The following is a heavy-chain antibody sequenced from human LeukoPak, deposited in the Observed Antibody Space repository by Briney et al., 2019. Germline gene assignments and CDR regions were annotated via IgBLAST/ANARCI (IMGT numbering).Heavy chain of an antibody. Sequence: ASVKVSCKASGGTFSSYAISWVRQAPGQGLEWMGGIIPIFGTANYAQKFQGRVTMTRDTSTSTVYMELSSLRSEDTAVYYCARDHTIHKSTTMGDYWGQGTLVTVSS. CDR2: IIPIFGTA. CDR1: GGTFSSYA. CDR3: ARDHTIHKSTTMGDY. J-gene: IGHJ4*02. D-gene: IGHD4-23*01. V-gene: IGHV1-69*05.